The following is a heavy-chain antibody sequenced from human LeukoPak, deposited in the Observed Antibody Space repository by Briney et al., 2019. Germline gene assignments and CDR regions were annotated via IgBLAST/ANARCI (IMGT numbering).Heavy chain of an antibody. J-gene: IGHJ4*02. CDR1: GFTVSSNY. V-gene: IGHV3-66*02. Sequence: GGSLRLSCAASGFTVSSNYMSWVRQAPGKGLEWVSVIYSGGSTYYADSVKGRFTISRDNSKNTLYLQMNSLRAEDTAVYYCTRMGFWSGQLDYWGQGTLVTVSS. CDR2: IYSGGST. CDR3: TRMGFWSGQLDY. D-gene: IGHD3-3*01.